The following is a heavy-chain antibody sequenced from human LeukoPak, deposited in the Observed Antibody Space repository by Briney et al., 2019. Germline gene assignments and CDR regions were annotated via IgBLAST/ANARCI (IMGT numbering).Heavy chain of an antibody. CDR3: ARVFYSSGWYYYFDY. J-gene: IGHJ4*02. V-gene: IGHV4-59*01. D-gene: IGHD6-19*01. Sequence: PSETLSLTCTISGGSISSYYWSWIRQPPGKGLEWLGYIYYSGSTNYNPSLKSRVTISVDTSKNQFSLKLSSVTAADTAVYYCARVFYSSGWYYYFDYWGQGTPVTVSS. CDR2: IYYSGST. CDR1: GGSISSYY.